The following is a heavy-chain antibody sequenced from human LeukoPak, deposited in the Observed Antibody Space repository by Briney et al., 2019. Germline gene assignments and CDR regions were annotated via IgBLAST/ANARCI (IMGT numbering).Heavy chain of an antibody. CDR1: GYTFTSYY. Sequence: ASVKVSCKASGYTFTSYYMHWVRQAPGQGLEWMGIINPSGGGTSYAQKFQGRVTMTRDTSISTAYMELSRLRSDDTAVYYCASGFMGYDRSGYYDDAFDIWGQGTMVTVSS. CDR2: INPSGGGT. J-gene: IGHJ3*02. CDR3: ASGFMGYDRSGYYDDAFDI. V-gene: IGHV1-46*01. D-gene: IGHD3-22*01.